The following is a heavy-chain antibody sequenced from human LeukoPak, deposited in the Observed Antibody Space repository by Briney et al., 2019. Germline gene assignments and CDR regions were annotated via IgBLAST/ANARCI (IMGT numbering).Heavy chain of an antibody. CDR2: IKQDGSEK. Sequence: GGSLRLSCAASGFTFSSYWMSSVRQAPGKGLEWVANIKQDGSEKYYVDSVKGRFTISRDNAKNSLYLQMNSLRAEDTAVYYCARAKWELLTDYWGQGTLVTVSS. J-gene: IGHJ4*02. CDR1: GFTFSSYW. D-gene: IGHD1-26*01. CDR3: ARAKWELLTDY. V-gene: IGHV3-7*05.